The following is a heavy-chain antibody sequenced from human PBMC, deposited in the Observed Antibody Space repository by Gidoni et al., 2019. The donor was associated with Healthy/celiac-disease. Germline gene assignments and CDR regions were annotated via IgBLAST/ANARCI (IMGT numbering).Heavy chain of an antibody. Sequence: EVQMVESGGGLVKSGGSLRLSCAASGFTFSSYSMNWVRLAPGTGLEWVSSISSSSSYIYYADSVKGRYTISRDNAKNSLYLQMNSLRAEDTAVYYCAREGAPDSSSWYDYWFDPWGQGTLVTVSS. CDR3: AREGAPDSSSWYDYWFDP. J-gene: IGHJ5*02. D-gene: IGHD6-13*01. V-gene: IGHV3-21*01. CDR2: ISSSSSYI. CDR1: GFTFSSYS.